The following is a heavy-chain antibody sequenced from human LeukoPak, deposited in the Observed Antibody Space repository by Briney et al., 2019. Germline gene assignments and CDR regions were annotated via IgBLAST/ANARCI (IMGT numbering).Heavy chain of an antibody. CDR3: ARGDYYGSGIEYFDY. CDR2: ISYDGSNK. Sequence: GGSLRLSCAASGFTFSSYAMHWVRQAPGKGQEWVAVISYDGSNKYYADSVKGRFTISRDNSKNTLYLQMNSLRAEDTAVYYCARGDYYGSGIEYFDYWGQGTLVTVSS. CDR1: GFTFSSYA. D-gene: IGHD3-10*01. V-gene: IGHV3-30-3*01. J-gene: IGHJ4*02.